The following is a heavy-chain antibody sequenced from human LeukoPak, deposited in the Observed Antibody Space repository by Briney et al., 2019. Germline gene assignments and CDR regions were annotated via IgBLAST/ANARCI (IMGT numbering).Heavy chain of an antibody. CDR1: GFTFGSYA. Sequence: QPGGSLRLSCAASGFTFGSYAMSWVRQAPGKGLEWVSTISASGGTTYYADSVKGRFTISRDNSKNTLNLQMNSLTAEDTAVYYCAKGAMVRGVTRCFDPWGQGTLVTVSS. V-gene: IGHV3-23*01. J-gene: IGHJ5*02. D-gene: IGHD3-10*01. CDR3: AKGAMVRGVTRCFDP. CDR2: ISASGGTT.